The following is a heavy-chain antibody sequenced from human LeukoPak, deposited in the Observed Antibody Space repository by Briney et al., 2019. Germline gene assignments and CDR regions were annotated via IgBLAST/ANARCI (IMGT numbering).Heavy chain of an antibody. CDR3: ARAQRGFTGFEYYFYYNMDV. Sequence: PSETLSLTCTVSGGSISSYYWSWIRQPPGKGLEWIGYIYYSGSTNYNPSLKSRVTISVDTSKNQFSLKLSSVTAADTAVYYCARAQRGFTGFEYYFYYNMDVWGKGTTVTVSS. CDR1: GGSISSYY. V-gene: IGHV4-59*01. J-gene: IGHJ6*03. D-gene: IGHD5-12*01. CDR2: IYYSGST.